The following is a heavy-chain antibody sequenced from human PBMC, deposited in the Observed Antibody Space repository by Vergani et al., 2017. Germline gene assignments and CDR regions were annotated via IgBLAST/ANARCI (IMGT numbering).Heavy chain of an antibody. D-gene: IGHD2-8*02. CDR1: GGSINSHNYY. V-gene: IGHV4-61*02. J-gene: IGHJ4*02. Sequence: QVQLQESGPGLVKPSQTLSLTCTVSGGSINSHNYYWSWIRQPAGKGLEWIGRIHTSGSTNYNPSLKSRVTMSEDTSQNQFALNRTSVTAADTAVYFCARGSCPGGSFFKPPFDYWGQGILVTVSS. CDR2: IHTSGST. CDR3: ARGSCPGGSFFKPPFDY.